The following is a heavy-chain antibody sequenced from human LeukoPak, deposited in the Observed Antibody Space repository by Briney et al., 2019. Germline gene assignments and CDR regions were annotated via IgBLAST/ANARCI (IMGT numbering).Heavy chain of an antibody. CDR1: GGSFSGYY. J-gene: IGHJ6*02. D-gene: IGHD6-25*01. Sequence: SETLSLTCAVYGGSFSGYYWSWIRQHPGKGLEWIGYIYYNGNTYYNPSLKSRVTISVDTSKNQFSLKVSSVTAADTAVYYCARDARFSGTPPFGMDVWGQGTTVAVSS. V-gene: IGHV4-31*11. CDR3: ARDARFSGTPPFGMDV. CDR2: IYYNGNT.